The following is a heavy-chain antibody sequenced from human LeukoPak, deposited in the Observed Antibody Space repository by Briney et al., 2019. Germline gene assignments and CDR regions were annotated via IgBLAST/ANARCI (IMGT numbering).Heavy chain of an antibody. Sequence: GGSLRLSCAASGFSVSSKYMSWVRQAPGKGLEWVSIIYSGGSTYYADSVRGRFTISRDNSKNTLYLQMNSLRAEDSAVYYCARDVTAAGDYWGQGTLVTVSS. V-gene: IGHV3-53*01. CDR3: ARDVTAAGDY. D-gene: IGHD6-13*01. CDR2: IYSGGST. J-gene: IGHJ4*02. CDR1: GFSVSSKY.